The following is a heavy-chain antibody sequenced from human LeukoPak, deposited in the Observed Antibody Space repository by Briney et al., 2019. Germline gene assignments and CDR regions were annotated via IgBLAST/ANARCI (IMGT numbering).Heavy chain of an antibody. V-gene: IGHV3-23*01. CDR2: ISGSGGST. D-gene: IGHD3-3*01. CDR1: GFTFSTYA. Sequence: GGSLRLSRAASGFTFSTYAVSWVRQAPGKGLEWVSGISGSGGSTYYAGSVKGRFTISRDNSQNTLYLQMNSLRAEDTAVYYCAKGPNFWLTPIAFDIWGQGTKVTVSS. CDR3: AKGPNFWLTPIAFDI. J-gene: IGHJ3*02.